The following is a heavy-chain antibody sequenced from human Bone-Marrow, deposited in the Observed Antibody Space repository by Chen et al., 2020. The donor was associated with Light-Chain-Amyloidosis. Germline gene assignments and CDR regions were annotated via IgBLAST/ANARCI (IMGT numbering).Heavy chain of an antibody. J-gene: IGHJ4*02. CDR3: ARDRGSSWFDSFDY. D-gene: IGHD6-13*01. V-gene: IGHV3-48*03. CDR1: GFTFSSYE. Sequence: EVQLAESGGGLVQPGGSLRLSCAASGFTFSSYEMNWVRQAPGKGLEWVSYISSSGSTIYYADSVKGRFTISRDNAKNSLYLQMNSLRAEDTAVYYCARDRGSSWFDSFDYWGQGTLVTVSS. CDR2: ISSSGSTI.